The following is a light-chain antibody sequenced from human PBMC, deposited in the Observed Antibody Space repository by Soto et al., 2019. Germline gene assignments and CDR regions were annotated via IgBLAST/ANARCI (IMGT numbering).Light chain of an antibody. CDR1: SSDVGSSNL. J-gene: IGLJ2*01. Sequence: QSALTQTASVSGSPGQSITISCTGTSSDVGSSNLVSWYQQHPGKAPKLKIYEGSKRPSGVSNRFSGSKSGNTASLTISGLQAEDEADYHCCSYAGSGTLVFGGGTKLTVL. V-gene: IGLV2-23*01. CDR3: CSYAGSGTLV. CDR2: EGS.